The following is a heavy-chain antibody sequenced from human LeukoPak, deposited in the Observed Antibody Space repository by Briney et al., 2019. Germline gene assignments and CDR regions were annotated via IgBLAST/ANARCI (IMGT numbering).Heavy chain of an antibody. J-gene: IGHJ4*02. CDR2: INHRGST. Sequence: SETLSLTCAVYGGSFSGYYWSWIRQPPGKGLEWIGEINHRGSTTYNPSLESRVTISVDTSKNQFSLRLSSVTAADTAVYYCARRLLYFGDPDYWGQGTLVTVSS. D-gene: IGHD3-10*01. CDR3: ARRLLYFGDPDY. CDR1: GGSFSGYY. V-gene: IGHV4-34*01.